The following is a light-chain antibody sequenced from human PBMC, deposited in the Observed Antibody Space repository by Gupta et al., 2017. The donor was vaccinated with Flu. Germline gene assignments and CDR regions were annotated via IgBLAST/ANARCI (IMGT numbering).Light chain of an antibody. CDR1: SGHSNYA. CDR3: KNWSPGPRV. CDR2: LYSDGRQ. J-gene: IGLJ3*02. Sequence: QLVLAQSPSASASLGASVNLTCTLSSGHSNYAIVWHQQQPETGPRYLMNLYSDGRQKKGDGIPDRVSGSSSAAALSINISSLQSEADSYYSCKNWSPGPRVFGGGTKLTVL. V-gene: IGLV4-69*01.